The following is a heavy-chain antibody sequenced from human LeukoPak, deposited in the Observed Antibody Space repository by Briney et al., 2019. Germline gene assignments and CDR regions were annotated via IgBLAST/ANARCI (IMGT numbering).Heavy chain of an antibody. J-gene: IGHJ4*02. CDR3: ARDQRRILWFGELSALDY. CDR2: ISYDGSNK. D-gene: IGHD3-10*01. V-gene: IGHV3-30*04. CDR1: GLTFSSYA. Sequence: PGGSLRLSCAASGLTFSSYAMHWVRQAPGKGLEWVAVISYDGSNKYYADSVKGRFTISRDNSKNTLYLQMNSLRAEDTAVYYCARDQRRILWFGELSALDYWGQGTLVTVSS.